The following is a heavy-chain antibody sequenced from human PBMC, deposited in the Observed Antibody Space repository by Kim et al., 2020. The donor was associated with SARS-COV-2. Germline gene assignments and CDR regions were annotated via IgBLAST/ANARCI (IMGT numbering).Heavy chain of an antibody. D-gene: IGHD6-13*01. V-gene: IGHV3-30*18. J-gene: IGHJ4*02. Sequence: GGSLRLSCAASGFTFSSYGMHWVRQAPDKGLEWVAVISYDGSNKYYADSVKGRFTISRDNSKNTLYLQMNSLRAEDTAVYYCAKDSASYSLYWGQGTLVT. CDR3: AKDSASYSLY. CDR1: GFTFSSYG. CDR2: ISYDGSNK.